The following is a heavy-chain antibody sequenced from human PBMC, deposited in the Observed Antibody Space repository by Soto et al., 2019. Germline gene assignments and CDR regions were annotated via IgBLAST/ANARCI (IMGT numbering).Heavy chain of an antibody. CDR1: GFTFSNYR. J-gene: IGHJ5*01. Sequence: EVQLVESGGGLIQPGGSLRLSCAASGFTFSNYRLHWVRQAPGKGLGWVSRINSDGSRTSYVDSVKGRFIVARDSLMNLVSLEMNKLRVDDTAVYYCGRERFPHVGDFSPIDSGGQGILVSVSS. D-gene: IGHD3-16*02. CDR3: GRERFPHVGDFSPIDS. V-gene: IGHV3-74*01. CDR2: INSDGSRT.